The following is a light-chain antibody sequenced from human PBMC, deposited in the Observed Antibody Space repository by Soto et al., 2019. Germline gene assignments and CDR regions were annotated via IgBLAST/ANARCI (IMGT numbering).Light chain of an antibody. V-gene: IGKV3-20*01. CDR3: QQYGSSPPRLT. CDR1: QRLASNY. J-gene: IGKJ4*01. CDR2: GVS. Sequence: EIELTQSPGTLSLSPGERATLSCRASQRLASNYLAWYQQRPGQAPRLLLYGVSSRATGIPDRFSGSGSGTDFTLAISRVEPEDFAVYYCQQYGSSPPRLTFGGGTKVDIK.